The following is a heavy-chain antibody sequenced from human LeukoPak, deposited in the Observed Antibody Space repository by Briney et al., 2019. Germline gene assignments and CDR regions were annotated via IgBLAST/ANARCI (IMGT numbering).Heavy chain of an antibody. CDR2: IKPDGSEK. CDR1: GFTFSSHH. Sequence: GGPLRLSCVASGFTFSSHHMNWVRQTPGKGLESVATIKPDGSEKYYVDSVKGRFTISRDNAKSSLYLQMNSLRAEDTGVYFCARMSSYCDYWGQGTPVTVSS. D-gene: IGHD2-2*01. J-gene: IGHJ4*02. CDR3: ARMSSYCDY. V-gene: IGHV3-7*01.